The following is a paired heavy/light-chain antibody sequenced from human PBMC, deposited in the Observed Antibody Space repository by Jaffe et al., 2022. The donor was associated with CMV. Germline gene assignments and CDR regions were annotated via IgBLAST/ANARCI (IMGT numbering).Light chain of an antibody. CDR3: QCFDSNLGGSEV. CDR2: GNT. V-gene: IGLV1-40*01. Sequence: QSVLTQPPSVSGAPGQRITISCTGTSSNIGAGYDVHWYQQFPGTAPKLLIFGNTNRPSGVPDRFSGSKSANSASLAITGLQVEDEADYYCQCFDSNLGGSEVFGGGTKLTVL. CDR1: SSNIGAGYD. J-gene: IGLJ3*02.
Heavy chain of an antibody. CDR3: ARDGGSGWILDY. D-gene: IGHD6-19*01. V-gene: IGHV4-4*07. J-gene: IGHJ4*02. Sequence: QVQLQESGPGLVKPSGTLSLTCNVSGGSLSPYYWSWIRQPAGRGLEWIGRIYSDGGTELNPSLKSRVTLSVDTSRSQFSLKMTSLTAADTAMYYCARDGGSGWILDYWGQGTLVTVAS. CDR2: IYSDGGT. CDR1: GGSLSPYY.